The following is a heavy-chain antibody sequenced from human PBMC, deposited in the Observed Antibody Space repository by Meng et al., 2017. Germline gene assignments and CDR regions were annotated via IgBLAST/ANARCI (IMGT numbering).Heavy chain of an antibody. V-gene: IGHV1-3*01. CDR1: GYTFTSYT. CDR2: IKSANGDA. D-gene: IGHD6-13*01. Sequence: QVCQFGAEVEKPEASVKVSCKASGYTFTSYTIHWVRQAPGQSLAWMGWIKSANGDAKYSQKFQGRLTLTRDTSASTAYLELSSLTFEDTAVYYCARGTGSSWFDPWGQGTLVTVSS. J-gene: IGHJ5*02. CDR3: ARGTGSSWFDP.